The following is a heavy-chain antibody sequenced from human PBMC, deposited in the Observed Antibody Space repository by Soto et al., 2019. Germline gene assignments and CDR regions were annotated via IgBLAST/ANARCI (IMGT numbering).Heavy chain of an antibody. CDR2: TYYRSKWNT. CDR1: GDSVSSNSAA. CDR3: VRVRGYDSGWVTRLFDP. J-gene: IGHJ5*02. D-gene: IGHD6-19*01. V-gene: IGHV6-1*01. Sequence: PSQTLSLTCAISGDSVSSNSAAWNWIRQSPSRGLEWLGRTYYRSKWNTDYAISVQSRITINPDTSKNQFSLQLNSVTPEDTAVYYCVRVRGYDSGWVTRLFDPWGQGTLVTVSS.